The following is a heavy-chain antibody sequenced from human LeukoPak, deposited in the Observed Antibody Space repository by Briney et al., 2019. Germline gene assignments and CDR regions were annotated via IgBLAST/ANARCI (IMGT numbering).Heavy chain of an antibody. J-gene: IGHJ4*02. V-gene: IGHV1-69*13. D-gene: IGHD6-13*01. CDR3: ARDEVGSSSWYPVALDY. CDR2: IIPIFGTA. CDR1: GGTFSRYA. Sequence: ASVKVSCEASGGTFSRYAISWVRQAPGQGLEWMGGIIPIFGTANYAQKFQGRVTITADESTSTAYMELSSLRSEDTAVYYCARDEVGSSSWYPVALDYWGQGTLVTVSS.